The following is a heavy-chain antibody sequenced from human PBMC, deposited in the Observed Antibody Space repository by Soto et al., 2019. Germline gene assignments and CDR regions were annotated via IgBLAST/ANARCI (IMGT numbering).Heavy chain of an antibody. Sequence: EVQLVESGGGLIQPGGSLRLSCAASGFTVSTNYMTWVRQAPGKGLEWVSSSYSGGNTYYADSVKGRFTVSRDDYKNMLYLQMNSLRPEDTPTYFCARGYGAGSYFSDYWGQGTLVIVSS. D-gene: IGHD3-10*01. CDR3: ARGYGAGSYFSDY. V-gene: IGHV3-53*01. J-gene: IGHJ4*02. CDR1: GFTVSTNY. CDR2: SYSGGNT.